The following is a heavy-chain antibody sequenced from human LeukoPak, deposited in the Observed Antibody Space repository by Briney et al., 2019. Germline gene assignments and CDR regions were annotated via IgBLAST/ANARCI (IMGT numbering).Heavy chain of an antibody. CDR1: GGSFSGYY. CDR3: ASVLSNSNY. D-gene: IGHD2-8*01. J-gene: IGHJ4*02. V-gene: IGHV4-34*01. CDR2: INHSGST. Sequence: SETLSLTCAVYGGSFSGYYWSWIRQPPGKGLEWIGEINHSGSTNYNPSLKSRVTISVDTSKNQFSLKLSSVTAADTAVYYCASVLSNSNYWGQGTLVTVPS.